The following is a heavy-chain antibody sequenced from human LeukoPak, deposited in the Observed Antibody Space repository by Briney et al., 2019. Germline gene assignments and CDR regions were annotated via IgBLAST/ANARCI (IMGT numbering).Heavy chain of an antibody. CDR1: GFTVSWYG. CDR2: MSHDGSNK. J-gene: IGHJ4*02. Sequence: GRSLRLSCAASGFTVSWYGMHWVRQAPGEGLEWVAVMSHDGSNKYYADPLKGRFTISRDNSKNTLYLQMNSLRAEDTAVYYCAKESGVYCSGGSCYLDHWGQGTLVTVSS. V-gene: IGHV3-30*18. D-gene: IGHD2-15*01. CDR3: AKESGVYCSGGSCYLDH.